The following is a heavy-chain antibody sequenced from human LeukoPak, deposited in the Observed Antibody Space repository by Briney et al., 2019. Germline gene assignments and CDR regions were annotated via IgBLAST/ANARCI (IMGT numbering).Heavy chain of an antibody. D-gene: IGHD4-17*01. CDR3: ARHLRTTVTTSGFDY. CDR2: IYSSGST. J-gene: IGHJ4*02. CDR1: GGSISSYY. V-gene: IGHV4-59*08. Sequence: SETLSLTCTVSGGSISSYYWSWIRQPPGKGLEWIAYIYSSGSTTYNPSLKSRVTISVDTSKNQFSLKLTSVTAADTAVYYCARHLRTTVTTSGFDYRGQGTLVTVSS.